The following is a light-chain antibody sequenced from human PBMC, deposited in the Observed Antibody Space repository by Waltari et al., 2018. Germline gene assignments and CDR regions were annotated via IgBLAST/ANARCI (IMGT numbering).Light chain of an antibody. CDR2: DVN. Sequence: QSALTQPPSASGSAGQSVTISCTGTKRDVGRYKYVFWYQQLPGEAPKLIIFDVNRRSSGSPDRFSGSKSGNPASLTVSEFQSEDEATYYCASYAGYNNVGVLFGGGTKLTGL. CDR3: ASYAGYNNVGVL. J-gene: IGLJ2*01. V-gene: IGLV2-8*01. CDR1: KRDVGRYKY.